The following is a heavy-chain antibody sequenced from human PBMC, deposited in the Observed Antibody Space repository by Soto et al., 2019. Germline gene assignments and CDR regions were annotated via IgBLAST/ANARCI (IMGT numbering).Heavy chain of an antibody. D-gene: IGHD7-27*01. CDR1: GFTFSSYS. Sequence: GGSLRLSCAASGFTFSSYSMNWVRQAPGKGLEWVSYISSSSSTIYYADSVKGRFTISRDNAKNSLYLQMNSLRDEDTAVYYCARDDLGIGIRGVDYWGQGTLVTVSS. V-gene: IGHV3-48*02. CDR2: ISSSSSTI. J-gene: IGHJ4*02. CDR3: ARDDLGIGIRGVDY.